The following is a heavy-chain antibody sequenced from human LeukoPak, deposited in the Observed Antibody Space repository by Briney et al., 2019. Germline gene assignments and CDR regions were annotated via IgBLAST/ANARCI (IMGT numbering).Heavy chain of an antibody. D-gene: IGHD3-16*01. CDR3: AREVGGGASGQ. CDR1: GFTVSSNY. Sequence: GESLRLSCAASGFTVSSNYMSWVRQVPGKGLEWVSVIYSDGTISYADSVKGRLTISRDNSENTLYLQMNSLRVEDTAVYYCAREVGGGASGQWGQGTLVTVSS. J-gene: IGHJ4*02. CDR2: IYSDGTI. V-gene: IGHV3-66*01.